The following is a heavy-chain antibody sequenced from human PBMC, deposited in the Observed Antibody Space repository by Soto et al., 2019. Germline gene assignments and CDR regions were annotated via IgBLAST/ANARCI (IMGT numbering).Heavy chain of an antibody. CDR3: ARDRFSEGQQEPGWYY. CDR2: IIPILGIA. V-gene: IGHV1-69*08. J-gene: IGHJ4*02. CDR1: GGTFSSYT. Sequence: QVQLVQSGAEVKKPGSSVKVSCKASGGTFSSYTIIWVRQAPGPGHERMGRIIPILGIANSEQEFQGRVTIAADKSTSTAYMELSTVRSEDTAVYYCARDRFSEGQQEPGWYYWCQRTLVTVSS. D-gene: IGHD6-13*01.